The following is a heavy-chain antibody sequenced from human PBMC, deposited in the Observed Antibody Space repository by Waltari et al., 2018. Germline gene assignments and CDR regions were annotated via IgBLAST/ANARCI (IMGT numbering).Heavy chain of an antibody. CDR3: AKERGWFGDLTTIFDY. J-gene: IGHJ4*02. Sequence: EVQLVESGGGLVQPGRSLRLSCAASGFTFDDYAMHWVQQVPGEGLEGVAGITWNSGTIAYADYVKGRFTISRDNAKNSLYLQMNSLRPEDTALYYCAKERGWFGDLTTIFDYWGQGTLVTVSS. CDR1: GFTFDDYA. CDR2: ITWNSGTI. D-gene: IGHD3-10*01. V-gene: IGHV3-9*01.